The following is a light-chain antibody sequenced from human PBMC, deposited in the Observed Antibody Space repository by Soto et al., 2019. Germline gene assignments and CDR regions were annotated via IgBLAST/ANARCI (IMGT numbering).Light chain of an antibody. J-gene: IGLJ2*01. CDR3: GADHGSGSNFVKV. CDR1: SGYSNYR. V-gene: IGLV9-49*03. CDR2: VDAGGIVG. Sequence: QPVLTQPPSASASLGATVTLTCTLSSGYSNYRVDWYQQRPGKGPRLVMRVDAGGIVGSRGDGIPDRFSVMGSGLNRYLTIKNIQEEDGSDYHCGADHGSGSNFVKVFGGGTQLSVL.